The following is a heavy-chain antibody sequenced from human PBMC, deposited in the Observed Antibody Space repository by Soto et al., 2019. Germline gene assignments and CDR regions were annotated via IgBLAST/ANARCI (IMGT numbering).Heavy chain of an antibody. CDR1: GFSRNTKEVA. J-gene: IGHJ4*02. CDR2: IYRDDDK. V-gene: IGHV2-5*02. Sequence: QITLKESGPTLVKPTQTLTLTCIFSGFSRNTKEVAVRWIRQPPGKALEWLALIYRDDDKRYSPSLKSRLTITKDTSKDQVVRTMTNMDPVDTASYYCVHHRRGRGGDYWGQGTLVTVSS. D-gene: IGHD3-16*01. CDR3: VHHRRGRGGDY.